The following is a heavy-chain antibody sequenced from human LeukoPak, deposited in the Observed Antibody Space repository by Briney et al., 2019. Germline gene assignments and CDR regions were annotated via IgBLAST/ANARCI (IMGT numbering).Heavy chain of an antibody. D-gene: IGHD6-19*01. CDR2: IYTSGST. CDR1: GGSISSGSYY. CDR3: AKIAVAGNYYYYGMDV. Sequence: SETLSLTRTVSGGSISSGSYYWSWIRQPAGKGLEWIGRIYTSGSTNYNPFLKSRVTISVDTSKNQFSLKLSSVTAADTAVYYCAKIAVAGNYYYYGMDVWGQGTTVTVSS. V-gene: IGHV4-61*02. J-gene: IGHJ6*02.